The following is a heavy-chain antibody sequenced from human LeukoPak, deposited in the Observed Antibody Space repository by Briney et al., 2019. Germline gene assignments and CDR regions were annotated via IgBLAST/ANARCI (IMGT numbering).Heavy chain of an antibody. CDR3: ARESKYSGYPFDY. V-gene: IGHV3-74*01. D-gene: IGHD5-12*01. Sequence: GGSLRLSCAASGFTFSSYWMHWVRQAPGKGRVWVSRVNSDGRGTTYADSVKGRFTISRDNAKNTLYLQMNSLRAEDTAVYYCARESKYSGYPFDYWGQGTLVTVSS. CDR1: GFTFSSYW. J-gene: IGHJ4*02. CDR2: VNSDGRGT.